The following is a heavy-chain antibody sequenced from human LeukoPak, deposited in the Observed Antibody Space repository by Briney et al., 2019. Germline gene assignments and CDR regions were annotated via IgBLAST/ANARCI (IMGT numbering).Heavy chain of an antibody. CDR2: ISAYNGNT. Sequence: ASVKVSCKASGYTFTSYGISWVRQAPGQGLEWMGWISAYNGNTNYAQKLQGRVTMTTDTSTSTAYMELRSLRSDDTAVYYCARSSITIFGVVTNFDDWGQGTLVTVSS. CDR1: GYTFTSYG. D-gene: IGHD3-3*01. CDR3: ARSSITIFGVVTNFDD. V-gene: IGHV1-18*01. J-gene: IGHJ4*02.